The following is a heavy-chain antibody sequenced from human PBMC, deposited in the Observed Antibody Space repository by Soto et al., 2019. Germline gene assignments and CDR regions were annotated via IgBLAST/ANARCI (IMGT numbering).Heavy chain of an antibody. CDR2: INPNSGGT. Sequence: ASVKVSCKASVYTFTCYYMHLVRQAPGQGLEWMGWINPNSGGTNYAQKFQGWVTMTRDTSISTAYMELSRLRSDDTAVYYCARGTMVYYYYGMDVWGQGTTVTVS. CDR1: VYTFTCYY. V-gene: IGHV1-2*04. D-gene: IGHD3-10*01. CDR3: ARGTMVYYYYGMDV. J-gene: IGHJ6*02.